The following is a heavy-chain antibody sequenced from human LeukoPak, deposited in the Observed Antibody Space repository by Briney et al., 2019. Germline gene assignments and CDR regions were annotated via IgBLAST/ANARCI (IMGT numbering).Heavy chain of an antibody. CDR1: GCSISNYY. CDR3: AGKGGLFDY. CDR2: IYYNGTT. D-gene: IGHD2-15*01. J-gene: IGHJ4*02. Sequence: SETLSLTCTVSGCSISNYYWSWIRQAPGKGLEWVGYIYYNGTTNYHPSLKGRVTISVDMSKNEFSLKMSSVTAADTDLYYCAGKGGLFDYWGQGRLVTVSS. V-gene: IGHV4-59*01.